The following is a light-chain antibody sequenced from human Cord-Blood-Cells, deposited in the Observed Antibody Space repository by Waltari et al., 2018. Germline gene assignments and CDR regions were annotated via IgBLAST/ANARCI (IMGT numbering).Light chain of an antibody. Sequence: DLVLPWTTLSLSVTPVQTASLSCKSSQSLLHGDGTTYSYWYLPKPGQSTPLLIYAVSSRVSGVPDRFSGNGSGTDFTLYSSWVDAEDVGVYYCTQVIHLVTFGAATTV. CDR2: AVS. CDR3: TQVIHLVT. V-gene: IGKV2-29*02. CDR1: QSLLHGDGTTY. J-gene: IGKJ4*01.